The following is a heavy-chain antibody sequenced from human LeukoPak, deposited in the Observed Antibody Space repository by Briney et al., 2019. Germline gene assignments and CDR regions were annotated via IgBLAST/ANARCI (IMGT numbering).Heavy chain of an antibody. CDR1: GDSVSSYSAA. Sequence: SLTLSLTCAISGDSVSSYSAAWNWIRHSPSRGLEELGRTYYRSKWYTDYAVSAKSRITINPDTSKNQFSLQLNSVTPEDTAVYYCAKTSAAWDWGQGTLVTVSS. J-gene: IGHJ4*02. CDR3: AKTSAAWD. CDR2: TYYRSKWYT. D-gene: IGHD2-2*01. V-gene: IGHV6-1*01.